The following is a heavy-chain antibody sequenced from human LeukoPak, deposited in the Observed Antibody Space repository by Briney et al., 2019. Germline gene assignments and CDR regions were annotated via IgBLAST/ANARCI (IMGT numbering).Heavy chain of an antibody. D-gene: IGHD3-22*01. CDR2: IYTSGST. J-gene: IGHJ4*02. V-gene: IGHV4-4*07. CDR3: ARDYYDSSGYQSGFDY. Sequence: SETLSLTCTVSGDSISSYYWSWIRQPAGKGLEWIGRIYTSGSTNYNPSLKSRVTTSVDTSKNQFSLKLSSVTAADTAVYYCARDYYDSSGYQSGFDYWGQGTLVTVSS. CDR1: GDSISSYY.